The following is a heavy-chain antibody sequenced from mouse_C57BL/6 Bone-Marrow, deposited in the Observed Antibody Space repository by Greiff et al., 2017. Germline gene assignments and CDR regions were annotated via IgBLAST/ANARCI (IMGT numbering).Heavy chain of an antibody. CDR3: ARREPTVVRFDY. V-gene: IGHV1-64*01. Sequence: QVHVKQSGAELVKPGASVKLSCKASGYTFTSYWMHWVKQRPGQGLEWIGMIHPNSGSTNYNEQFKSKATLTVDKSSSTAYMQLSSLTSEDSAVYYCARREPTVVRFDYWGQGTTLTVSS. CDR2: IHPNSGST. D-gene: IGHD1-1*01. J-gene: IGHJ2*01. CDR1: GYTFTSYW.